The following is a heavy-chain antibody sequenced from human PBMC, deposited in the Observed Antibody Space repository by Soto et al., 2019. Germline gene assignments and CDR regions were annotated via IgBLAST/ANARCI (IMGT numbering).Heavy chain of an antibody. Sequence: ASVKVSCKTSGYTFADYYIHWVRQAPGQGLEWVGWVTPSRGVPNYAPNFRGRVVMTRDTSITTTYMSLTRLSSDDTAIYYCARVARSTVTRYGLDVWGHGTTVTVSS. CDR1: GYTFADYY. J-gene: IGHJ6*01. CDR2: VTPSRGVP. CDR3: ARVARSTVTRYGLDV. V-gene: IGHV1-2*07. D-gene: IGHD1-26*01.